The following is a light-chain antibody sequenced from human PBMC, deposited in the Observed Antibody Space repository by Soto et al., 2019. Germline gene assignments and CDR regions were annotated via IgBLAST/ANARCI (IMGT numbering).Light chain of an antibody. CDR2: KSS. Sequence: DIQMTQSPSTLSASVGDRVTITCRASASISSRLAWYQQQPGKAPKLLIYKSSILENGVPSRFSGSGSGTEFTLTIRSLQPDDIATYYCQQYSSYSAWTFGEGTKVDI. V-gene: IGKV1-5*03. CDR1: ASISSR. J-gene: IGKJ1*01. CDR3: QQYSSYSAWT.